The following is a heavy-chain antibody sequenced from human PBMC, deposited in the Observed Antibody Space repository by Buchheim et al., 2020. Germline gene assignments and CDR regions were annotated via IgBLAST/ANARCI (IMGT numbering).Heavy chain of an antibody. Sequence: EVQLLESGGGLVQPGGSLRLSCEVSGFSFSNYWMYWVRQSAGEGLVWGSGINPVGTSTAYADSVKGRFTVSRDNGKNTLYLQMNSLRAEDTAVYYCARDFLASDFFDYWGQGIL. J-gene: IGHJ4*02. CDR2: INPVGTST. V-gene: IGHV3-74*01. CDR1: GFSFSNYW. CDR3: ARDFLASDFFDY.